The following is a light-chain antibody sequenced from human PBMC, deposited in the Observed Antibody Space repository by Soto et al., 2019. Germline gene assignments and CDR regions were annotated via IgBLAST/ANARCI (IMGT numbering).Light chain of an antibody. CDR3: QQNYNTPYT. Sequence: DIQMTQSPSSLSASVGDRVTITCRASQNINNYLNWYQQKPGKAPEFLMYAASRLQSGIPSRFSGSGSGTDFTLTISNLQPDDSATYFCQQNYNTPYTFGQGTRLDIK. CDR2: AAS. J-gene: IGKJ2*01. CDR1: QNINNY. V-gene: IGKV1-39*01.